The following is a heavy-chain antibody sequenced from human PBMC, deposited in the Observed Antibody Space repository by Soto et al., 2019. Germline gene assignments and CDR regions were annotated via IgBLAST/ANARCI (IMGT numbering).Heavy chain of an antibody. J-gene: IGHJ4*02. CDR2: ISYDGSNK. D-gene: IGHD1-26*01. V-gene: IGHV3-30-3*01. CDR1: KFTLSNSA. Sequence: GGSLRLSCAASKFTLSNSALHWVRQAPGKGLEWVADISYDGSNKYYADSVKGRFTISRDNSNKTLYLQMNSLRTEDTALYYCARGERSVTAPPFDYWGQGTLVTVS. CDR3: ARGERSVTAPPFDY.